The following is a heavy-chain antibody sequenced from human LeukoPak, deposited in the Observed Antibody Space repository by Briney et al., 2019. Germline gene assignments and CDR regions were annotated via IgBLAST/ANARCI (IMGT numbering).Heavy chain of an antibody. Sequence: GASVKVSCKASAYTFTSYAISWVRQAPGQGLEWMGWISASNGNTNYAQKLHGRVTMTTDTSTNTVYMELRSLRFDDTAVYYCAREEALPQRHIVVVTATYYYYGMDVWGQGTTVTVSS. J-gene: IGHJ6*02. CDR1: AYTFTSYA. CDR2: ISASNGNT. CDR3: AREEALPQRHIVVVTATYYYYGMDV. D-gene: IGHD2-21*02. V-gene: IGHV1-18*01.